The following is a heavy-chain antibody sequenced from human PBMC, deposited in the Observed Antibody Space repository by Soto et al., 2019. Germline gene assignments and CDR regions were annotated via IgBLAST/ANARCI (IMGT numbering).Heavy chain of an antibody. D-gene: IGHD3-22*01. CDR1: VYTFTCYY. CDR2: INPNSGGT. Sequence: XSVKVSCKASVYTFTCYYMHWVRQAPGQGLEWMGWINPNSGGTNYAQKFQGRVTMTRDTSISTAYMELSRLRSDDTAVYYCARDPSMIVVVITTLFDYWGQGTLVTVSS. J-gene: IGHJ4*02. CDR3: ARDPSMIVVVITTLFDY. V-gene: IGHV1-2*02.